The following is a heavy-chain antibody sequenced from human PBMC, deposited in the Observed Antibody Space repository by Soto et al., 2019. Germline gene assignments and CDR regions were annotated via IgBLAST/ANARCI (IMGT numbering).Heavy chain of an antibody. J-gene: IGHJ3*02. D-gene: IGHD3-3*01. Sequence: PGGSLRLSCAASGFTFSSYAMHWVRQAPGKGLEWVAVISYDGSSKYYADSVKGRFTISRDNSKNTLYLQMNSLRAEDTAVYYCARDGGSKGGLRFLEWFQTRDAFDIWGQGTMVTVSS. CDR1: GFTFSSYA. V-gene: IGHV3-30-3*01. CDR2: ISYDGSSK. CDR3: ARDGGSKGGLRFLEWFQTRDAFDI.